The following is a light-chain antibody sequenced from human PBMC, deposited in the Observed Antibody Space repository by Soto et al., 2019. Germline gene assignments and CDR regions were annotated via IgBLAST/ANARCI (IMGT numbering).Light chain of an antibody. V-gene: IGKV3-15*01. Sequence: VWTQSPGTLSLSPGERATLSCTAIQSVSSSYLAWCQQKPGQTPRLLIYDASTRATGIPARFSGSGSATEFTLTISSLLSEDFALYYCQQYNKWPLITFGQGTRLEIK. CDR1: QSVSSSY. J-gene: IGKJ5*01. CDR3: QQYNKWPLIT. CDR2: DAS.